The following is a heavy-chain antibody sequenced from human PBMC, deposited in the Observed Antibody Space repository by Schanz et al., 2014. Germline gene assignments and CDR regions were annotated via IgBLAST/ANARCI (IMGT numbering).Heavy chain of an antibody. CDR1: GFTFSDHW. D-gene: IGHD2-15*01. CDR2: IKGDSSEK. J-gene: IGHJ4*02. Sequence: VQLVESGGALVQPGGSLRLSCSASGFTFSDHWMSWVRQPPGKGLEWVANIKGDSSEKNYVDSVKGRFTLSRDNSKNTLYLQMNSLRTEDTAVYYCARDPGGTKTHGLWGQGTLVTVSS. V-gene: IGHV3-7*01. CDR3: ARDPGGTKTHGL.